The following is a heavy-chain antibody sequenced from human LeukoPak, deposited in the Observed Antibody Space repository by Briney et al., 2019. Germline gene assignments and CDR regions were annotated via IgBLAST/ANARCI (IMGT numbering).Heavy chain of an antibody. CDR1: GFTFSGFA. CDR2: IGNKVSNYAT. Sequence: GGSLRLSCAASGFTFSGFAMHWVRQASGKGLEWVGHIGNKVSNYATEYAASLRGRFTISRDDSKDTAYLQVNSLKTEDTAVYYCAGNYDSWTGLNYWGQGTLVTVSS. J-gene: IGHJ4*02. CDR3: AGNYDSWTGLNY. V-gene: IGHV3-73*01. D-gene: IGHD3-3*01.